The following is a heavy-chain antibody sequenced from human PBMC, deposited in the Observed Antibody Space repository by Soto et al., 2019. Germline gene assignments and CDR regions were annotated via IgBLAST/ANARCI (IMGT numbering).Heavy chain of an antibody. V-gene: IGHV1-69*08. CDR2: IIPLLDVT. D-gene: IGHD3-10*01. Sequence: QVQLVQSGAEVKKPGSSVKVSCKASGGTFSTYTINWVRQAPGQGLEWMGRIIPLLDVTNNAQRFQGRVTITADKPTSTVYMELTSLTSQDTAVYYCARDSGTVGDDDSRGKGTVVTVS. J-gene: IGHJ4*02. CDR1: GGTFSTYT. CDR3: ARDSGTVGDDDS.